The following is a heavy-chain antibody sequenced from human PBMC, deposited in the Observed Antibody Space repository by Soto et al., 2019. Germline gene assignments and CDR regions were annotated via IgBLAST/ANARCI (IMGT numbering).Heavy chain of an antibody. J-gene: IGHJ4*02. V-gene: IGHV3-74*01. CDR3: ARGPFHNYYVDS. CDR2: IKGDGSST. CDR1: GFTFSTYW. Sequence: EVQLVESGGDSVQPGGSLRLSCAASGFTFSTYWMHWVRQAPGEGLVWVSRIKGDGSSTSSADSVEGRFTISRDNAKNTVYLHMNSLRADDTAVYYCARGPFHNYYVDSWGQGTLVTVSS. D-gene: IGHD3-10*01.